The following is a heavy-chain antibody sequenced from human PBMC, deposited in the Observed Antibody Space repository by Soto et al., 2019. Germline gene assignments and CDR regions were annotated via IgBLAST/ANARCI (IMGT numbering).Heavy chain of an antibody. CDR3: ARDIGFDYVN. CDR2: IKEDGSEI. D-gene: IGHD3-16*01. V-gene: IGHV3-7*01. J-gene: IGHJ4*02. Sequence: GWSLRLSCAVSGFNVMSYWMSWVRQAPGRGLEWVASIKEDGSEIYYLHSVRGRFSISRDSAGNALHLTMNYLSAEDTGVYFCARDIGFDYVNWGQGTLVTVSS. CDR1: GFNVMSYW.